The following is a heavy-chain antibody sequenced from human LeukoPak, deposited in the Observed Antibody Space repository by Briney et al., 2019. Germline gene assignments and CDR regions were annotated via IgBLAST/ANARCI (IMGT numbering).Heavy chain of an antibody. D-gene: IGHD3-22*01. J-gene: IGHJ4*02. CDR2: ISSSSSYT. Sequence: PGGSLRLSCAASGFTFSDYYMSWLRQAPGKGLEWVSYISSSSSYTNYADSVKGGFTISRDNAKNSLYLQMNSLRAEDTAVYYCAGSSGYHYFDYWGQGTLVTVSS. CDR1: GFTFSDYY. V-gene: IGHV3-11*03. CDR3: AGSSGYHYFDY.